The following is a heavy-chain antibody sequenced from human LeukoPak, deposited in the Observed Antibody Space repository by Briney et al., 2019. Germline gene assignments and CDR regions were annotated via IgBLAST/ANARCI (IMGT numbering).Heavy chain of an antibody. Sequence: GGSLRLSCAASGFTFSSYAMSWVRQAPGKGLECISGFSGSGGSTYYADSVKGRFTISRDNAKNTLYPQMNSLRAEDTAVYYCARDLEYSSGWDAFDIWGQGTTVTVSS. D-gene: IGHD6-19*01. CDR3: ARDLEYSSGWDAFDI. V-gene: IGHV3-23*01. J-gene: IGHJ3*02. CDR1: GFTFSSYA. CDR2: FSGSGGST.